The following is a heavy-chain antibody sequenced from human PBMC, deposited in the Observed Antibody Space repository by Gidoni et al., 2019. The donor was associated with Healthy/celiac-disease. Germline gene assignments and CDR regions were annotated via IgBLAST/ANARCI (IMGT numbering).Heavy chain of an antibody. CDR2: INPNSGGT. CDR3: AMSKYYDILTGYYEGGMDV. D-gene: IGHD3-9*01. Sequence: QAQLGPSGAEGQKPGASVQVSCKASGDTFTGSYTHWVRKAPGQGLEWMGWINPNSGGTNYAQKFQGWVTMTRDTSISTAYMELSRLRSDDTAVYYCAMSKYYDILTGYYEGGMDVWGQGTTVTVSS. V-gene: IGHV1-2*04. J-gene: IGHJ6*02. CDR1: GDTFTGSY.